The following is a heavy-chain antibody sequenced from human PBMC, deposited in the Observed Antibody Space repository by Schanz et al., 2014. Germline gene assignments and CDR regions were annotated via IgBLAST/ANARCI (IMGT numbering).Heavy chain of an antibody. CDR2: IWNNGVTK. CDR3: ARPRFDYGEVDY. D-gene: IGHD4-17*01. CDR1: GFTFSSYG. Sequence: QVQLVESGGGVVQPGRSLRLSCAASGFTFSSYGMHWVRQAPGKGLEWVAVIWNNGVTKYYADSVRGRFTISRDRFQNTLYLRMSSLRAEDMAVYYCARPRFDYGEVDYWGQGTLVTVSS. V-gene: IGHV3-33*01. J-gene: IGHJ4*02.